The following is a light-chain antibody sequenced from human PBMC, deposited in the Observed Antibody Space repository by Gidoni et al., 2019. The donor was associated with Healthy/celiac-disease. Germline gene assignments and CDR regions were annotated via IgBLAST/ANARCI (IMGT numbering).Light chain of an antibody. Sequence: DIQMTQSPSSLSASVGDRVTITCQASQDISNYLNWYHQKPGKATKLLIYDASNLEAGVPSRFSGSGSGTDFTFTISSLQPEDIATSYCQQYDNLPPFTFXPXTKVDIK. CDR3: QQYDNLPPFT. CDR1: QDISNY. CDR2: DAS. J-gene: IGKJ3*01. V-gene: IGKV1-33*01.